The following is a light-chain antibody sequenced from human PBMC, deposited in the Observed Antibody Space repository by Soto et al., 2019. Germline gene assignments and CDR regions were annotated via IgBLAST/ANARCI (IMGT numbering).Light chain of an antibody. CDR3: QQYYSTPVT. CDR1: QSILFSSNNKNY. CDR2: WAS. Sequence: DIVMTQSPDSLAVSLGERATINCKSSQSILFSSNNKNYLTWYQQKPGQPPKPLIYWASTRESGVPDRFSGSGSATDLTLTISSLQAEDVAFYYCQQYYSTPVTFGGGTKVEIK. J-gene: IGKJ4*01. V-gene: IGKV4-1*01.